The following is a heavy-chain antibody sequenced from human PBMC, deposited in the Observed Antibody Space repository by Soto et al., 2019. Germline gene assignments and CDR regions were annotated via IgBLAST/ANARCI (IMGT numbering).Heavy chain of an antibody. J-gene: IGHJ4*02. D-gene: IGHD6-19*01. Sequence: QVQLVQSGAEVKKPGASVKVSCKASGYTFTSYAMHWVRQAPGQRLEGMGWINAGNGNTKYSQKFQGRVTITRDTTASTAYMELSSLRSEDTAVYYCARVGAVAGKFRVLDYWGQGTLVTVSS. CDR1: GYTFTSYA. CDR3: ARVGAVAGKFRVLDY. CDR2: INAGNGNT. V-gene: IGHV1-3*01.